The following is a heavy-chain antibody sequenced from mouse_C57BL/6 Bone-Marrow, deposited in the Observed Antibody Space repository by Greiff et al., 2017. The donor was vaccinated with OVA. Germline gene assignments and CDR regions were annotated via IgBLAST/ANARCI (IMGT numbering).Heavy chain of an antibody. CDR2: INPGSGGT. J-gene: IGHJ2*01. CDR3: ARCSRLLRYYFDY. Sequence: VKLQESGAELVRPGTSVKVSCKASGYAFTNYLIEWVKQRPGQGLEWIGVINPGSGGTNYNEKFKGKATLTADKSSSTAYMQLSSLTSEDSAVYFCARCSRLLRYYFDYWGQGTTLTVSS. V-gene: IGHV1-54*01. CDR1: GYAFTNYL. D-gene: IGHD1-1*01.